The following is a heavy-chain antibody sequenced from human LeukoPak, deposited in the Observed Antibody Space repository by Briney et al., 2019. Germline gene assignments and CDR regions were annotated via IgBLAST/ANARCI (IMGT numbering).Heavy chain of an antibody. Sequence: GSLRLSCAASGFTFDDYGMSWVRQAPGKGLEWVSGINWNGGSTGYADSVKGRFTISRDNAKNSLYLQMNSLRAEDTALYYCARARGSTYYYYMDVWGKGTTVTVSS. CDR3: ARARGSTYYYYMDV. V-gene: IGHV3-20*04. CDR1: GFTFDDYG. D-gene: IGHD3-10*01. CDR2: INWNGGST. J-gene: IGHJ6*03.